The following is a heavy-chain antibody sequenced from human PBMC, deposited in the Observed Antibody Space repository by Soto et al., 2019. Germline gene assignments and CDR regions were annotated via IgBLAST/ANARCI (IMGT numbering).Heavy chain of an antibody. D-gene: IGHD6-13*01. V-gene: IGHV4-59*02. J-gene: IGHJ5*02. Sequence: PSETLSLTCTVSGASVTGFYWSWIRQPPGKGLEWIGYVFHSGSSNYNPSLKSRVTISVDTSKSQISLRLTSVTAADTAVYYCARSLLTSSWYAGSWGQGTLVTVSS. CDR1: GASVTGFY. CDR3: ARSLLTSSWYAGS. CDR2: VFHSGSS.